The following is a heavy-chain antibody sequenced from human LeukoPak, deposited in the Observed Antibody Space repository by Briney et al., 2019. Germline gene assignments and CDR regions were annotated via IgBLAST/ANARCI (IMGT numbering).Heavy chain of an antibody. CDR3: ARDNYGSGSYYNVESYYYYMDV. D-gene: IGHD3-10*01. J-gene: IGHJ6*03. Sequence: SETLSLTCTVSGGSISSGSYYWSWIRQPAGKGLEWIGRIYTSGSTNYNPSLKSRVTISVDTSQNQSSLKLSSVTAADTAVYYCARDNYGSGSYYNVESYYYYMDVWGKGTTVTISS. V-gene: IGHV4-61*02. CDR1: GGSISSGSYY. CDR2: IYTSGST.